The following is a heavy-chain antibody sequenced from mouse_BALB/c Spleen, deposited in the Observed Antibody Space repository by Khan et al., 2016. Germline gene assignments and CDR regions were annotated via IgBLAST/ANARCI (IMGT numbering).Heavy chain of an antibody. D-gene: IGHD4-1*01. Sequence: EVQLQESGPGLVKPSQSLSLTCTVTGYSITSDYAWNWIRQFPGHKLEWMGYISYSGSPSYNPSLKSRISITRDTSKNQLFLRLNSVTTEDTATYNCAGELTWFAYWGQGTLVTVSS. CDR1: GYSITSDYA. J-gene: IGHJ3*01. CDR3: AGELTWFAY. CDR2: ISYSGSP. V-gene: IGHV3-2*02.